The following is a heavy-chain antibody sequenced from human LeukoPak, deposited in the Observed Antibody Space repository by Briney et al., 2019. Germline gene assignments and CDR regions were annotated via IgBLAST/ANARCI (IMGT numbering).Heavy chain of an antibody. V-gene: IGHV3-21*01. Sequence: GGSQRLSCAASRFTFSSYKVNWVRQAPGKGLEWVPSISSSSSYIYYADSVKGRFTISRDNARNSLYLQMNSLRAEDTAVYYCARESGSGEFDYWGQGTLVTVS. D-gene: IGHD6-19*01. CDR3: ARESGSGEFDY. J-gene: IGHJ4*02. CDR1: RFTFSSYK. CDR2: ISSSSSYI.